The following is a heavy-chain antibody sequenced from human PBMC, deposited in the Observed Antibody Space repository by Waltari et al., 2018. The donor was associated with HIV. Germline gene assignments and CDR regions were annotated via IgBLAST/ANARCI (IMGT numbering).Heavy chain of an antibody. J-gene: IGHJ1*01. CDR3: ARDLSPKVVAGTVFQH. Sequence: QVQLVQSGAEVKKPGSSVKVSCKASGGTFSSYAISWVRQAPGQGLEWMGGISPKFGTTNYAQKFQGRVTITADESTSTAYMELSSLRSEDTAVYYCARDLSPKVVAGTVFQHWGQGTLVTVSS. CDR2: ISPKFGTT. V-gene: IGHV1-69*01. CDR1: GGTFSSYA. D-gene: IGHD6-19*01.